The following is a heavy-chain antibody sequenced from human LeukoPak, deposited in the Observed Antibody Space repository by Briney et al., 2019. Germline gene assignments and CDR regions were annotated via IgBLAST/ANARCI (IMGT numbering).Heavy chain of an antibody. Sequence: GEALKISWNASGYTFATYCIGWVRQLPGKGVGWGGIIYPCDSDTKYSPSFQGQITISVDRSINAAYLQWSSLKASDTAMYYCARPLSSSYDFWTWGQGNLVTVSS. J-gene: IGHJ4*02. V-gene: IGHV5-51*01. D-gene: IGHD3-3*01. CDR2: IYPCDSDT. CDR3: ARPLSSSYDFWT. CDR1: GYTFATYC.